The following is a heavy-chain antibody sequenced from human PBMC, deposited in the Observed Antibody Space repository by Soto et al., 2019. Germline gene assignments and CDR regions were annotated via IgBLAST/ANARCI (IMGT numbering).Heavy chain of an antibody. CDR3: ARGERFGELSTLDY. D-gene: IGHD3-10*01. CDR2: ISYDGSNK. J-gene: IGHJ4*02. CDR1: GFTFSSYA. V-gene: IGHV3-30-3*01. Sequence: VPLVESGGGVVQPGRSLRLSCAASGFTFSSYAMHWVRQAPGKGLEWVAVISYDGSNKYYADSVKGRFTISRDNSKNTLYLQMNSLRAEDTAVYYCARGERFGELSTLDYWGQGTLVTVSS.